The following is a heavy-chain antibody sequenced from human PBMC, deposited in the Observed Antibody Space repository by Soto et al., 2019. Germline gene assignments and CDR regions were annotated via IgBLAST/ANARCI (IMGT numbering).Heavy chain of an antibody. Sequence: ETLSLTCTVSGGSISSSSYYWGWIRQPPGKGLEWIGSIYYSGSTYYNPSLKSRVTISVDTSKNQFSLKLSSVTAADTAVYYCARTYYYDSSGYYPRAKYYFDYWGQGTLVTVSS. V-gene: IGHV4-39*01. CDR3: ARTYYYDSSGYYPRAKYYFDY. J-gene: IGHJ4*02. CDR2: IYYSGST. CDR1: GGSISSSSYY. D-gene: IGHD3-22*01.